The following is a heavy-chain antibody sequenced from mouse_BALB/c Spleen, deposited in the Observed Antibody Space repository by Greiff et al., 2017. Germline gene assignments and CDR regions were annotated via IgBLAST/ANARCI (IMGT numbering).Heavy chain of an antibody. CDR2: ISSGGST. V-gene: IGHV5-6-5*01. J-gene: IGHJ3*01. CDR1: GFTFSSYA. CDR3: ARGIPSWFAY. Sequence: EVQVVESGGGLVKPGGSLKLSCAASGFTFSSYAMSWVRQTPEKRLEWVASISSGGSTYYPDSVKGRFTISRDNARNILYLQMSSLRSEDTAMYYCARGIPSWFAYWGQGTLVTVSA.